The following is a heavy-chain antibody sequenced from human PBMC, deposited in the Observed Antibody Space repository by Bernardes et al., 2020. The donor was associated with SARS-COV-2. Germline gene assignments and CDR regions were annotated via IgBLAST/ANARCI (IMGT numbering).Heavy chain of an antibody. V-gene: IGHV4-59*08. CDR1: GGSISSYY. J-gene: IGHJ4*02. CDR3: ARFRPGIIGTTNYYFDY. CDR2: IYYSGST. D-gene: IGHD1-20*01. Sequence: SETLSLTCTVSGGSISSYYWSWIRQPPGKGLEWIGHIYYSGSTNYNPSLKSRVTISEDTSKNQFSLKVSSVTAADTAVYYCARFRPGIIGTTNYYFDYWGQGTLVAVSS.